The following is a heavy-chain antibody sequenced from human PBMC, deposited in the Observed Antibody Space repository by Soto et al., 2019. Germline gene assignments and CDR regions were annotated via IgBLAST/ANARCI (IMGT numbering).Heavy chain of an antibody. Sequence: ASVKVSCKASGYTFNRYAISWVRQAPGQGLEWMGWISAYNGNTNYAQKLQGRVTMTTDTSTSTAYMELRSLRSDDTAVYYCARLYYCDSSGYYYVEDFWGQGTLVTVSS. CDR3: ARLYYCDSSGYYYVEDF. D-gene: IGHD3-22*01. J-gene: IGHJ4*02. CDR2: ISAYNGNT. V-gene: IGHV1-18*01. CDR1: GYTFNRYA.